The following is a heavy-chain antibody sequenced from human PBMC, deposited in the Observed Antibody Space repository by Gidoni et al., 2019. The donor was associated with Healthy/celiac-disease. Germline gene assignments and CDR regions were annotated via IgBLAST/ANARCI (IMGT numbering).Heavy chain of an antibody. D-gene: IGHD2-15*01. CDR3: ARQPKGEMVGYCSGGSCYATGYSYGHFDY. V-gene: IGHV4-39*01. Sequence: QLQLQESGPGLVKPSETLSLTCTVSGGSISSISYYSGWIRQPPGTGLEWIGSIYYSGSTYYNPSLKSRVTISVDTSKNQFSLKLSSVTAADTAVYYCARQPKGEMVGYCSGGSCYATGYSYGHFDYWGQGTLVTVSS. J-gene: IGHJ4*02. CDR1: GGSISSISYY. CDR2: IYYSGST.